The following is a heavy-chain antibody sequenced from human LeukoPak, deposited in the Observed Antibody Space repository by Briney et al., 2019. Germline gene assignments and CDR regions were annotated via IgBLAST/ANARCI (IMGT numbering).Heavy chain of an antibody. CDR3: AKDQTVTAIPPLDY. CDR2: ISGSGGST. V-gene: IGHV3-23*01. D-gene: IGHD4-17*01. CDR1: GFTFSSYA. J-gene: IGHJ4*02. Sequence: GGSLRLSCAASGFTFSSYAMSWVRQAPGKGLEWVSAISGSGGSTYYADSVKGRFTISRDNSKNTLNLQMNSLRAEDTAVYYCAKDQTVTAIPPLDYWGQGTLVTVSS.